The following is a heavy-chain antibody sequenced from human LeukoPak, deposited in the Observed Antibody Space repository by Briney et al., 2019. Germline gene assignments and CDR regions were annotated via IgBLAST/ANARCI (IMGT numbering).Heavy chain of an antibody. V-gene: IGHV1-69*04. CDR3: ARAPLSTYTPVSMDV. D-gene: IGHD4-11*01. J-gene: IGHJ6*02. CDR1: GGTFSTFA. Sequence: ASVKVSCKASGGTFSTFAISWVRQAPGQGLEWMGRIIPILGIANYAQKFQGRVTITADKSTSTAYMELSSLRSEDTAVYYCARAPLSTYTPVSMDVSGQGTTVTVSS. CDR2: IIPILGIA.